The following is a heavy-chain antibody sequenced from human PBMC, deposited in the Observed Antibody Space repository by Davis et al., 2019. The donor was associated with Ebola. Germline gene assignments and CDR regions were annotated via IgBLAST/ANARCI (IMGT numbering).Heavy chain of an antibody. J-gene: IGHJ4*02. CDR2: INPNGGDT. V-gene: IGHV1-2*06. CDR1: GYTFTVYY. D-gene: IGHD6-6*01. Sequence: ASVKVSCKASGYTFTVYYIHWVRQAPGQGLEWMGRINPNGGDTRFAQRFQDRVTMTRDTSIAAAYMELRSLISDDTAVYYCARGRYPTSSLDYWGQGTLVTVSS. CDR3: ARGRYPTSSLDY.